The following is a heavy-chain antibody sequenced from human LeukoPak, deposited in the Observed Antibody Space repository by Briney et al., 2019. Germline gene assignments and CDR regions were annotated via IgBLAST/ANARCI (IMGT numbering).Heavy chain of an antibody. CDR3: ARARPYDSSGYYYVGAFDI. J-gene: IGHJ3*02. V-gene: IGHV3-48*03. CDR1: GFTFSSYE. D-gene: IGHD3-22*01. Sequence: QPGGSLRLSCAASGFTFSSYEINWVRQAPGKGLEWVSYISSSGSTIYYADSVKGRFTISRDNAKNSLYLQMNSLRAEDTAVYYCARARPYDSSGYYYVGAFDIWGQGTMVTVSS. CDR2: ISSSGSTI.